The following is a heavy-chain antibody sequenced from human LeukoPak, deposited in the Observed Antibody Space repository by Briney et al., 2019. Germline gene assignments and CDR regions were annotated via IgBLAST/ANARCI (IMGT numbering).Heavy chain of an antibody. Sequence: GESLKISCKGSGYSFTSYWIGWVRQMPGKGLXXXXIIYPGDSDTRYSPSFQGQVTISADKSISTAYLQWSSLKASDTAMYYCARHGEYGSGSYFYYGMDVWGKGTTVTVSS. J-gene: IGHJ6*04. D-gene: IGHD3-10*01. CDR1: GYSFTSYW. CDR2: IYPGDSDT. V-gene: IGHV5-51*01. CDR3: ARHGEYGSGSYFYYGMDV.